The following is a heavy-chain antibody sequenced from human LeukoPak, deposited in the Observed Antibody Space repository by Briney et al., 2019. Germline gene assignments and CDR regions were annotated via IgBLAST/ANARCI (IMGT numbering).Heavy chain of an antibody. V-gene: IGHV4-59*01. J-gene: IGHJ5*02. CDR2: IYYSGST. CDR3: ARAGYNPNWFDP. CDR1: GGSISSYY. Sequence: SQTLSLTCTVSGGSISSYYWSWIRQPPGKGLEWIGYIYYSGSTNYNPSLKSRVTISVDTSKNQFSLKLSSVTAADTAVYHCARAGYNPNWFDPWGQGTLVTVSS. D-gene: IGHD5-24*01.